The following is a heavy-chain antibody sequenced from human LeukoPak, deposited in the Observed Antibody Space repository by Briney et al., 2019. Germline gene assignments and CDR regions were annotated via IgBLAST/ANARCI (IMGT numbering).Heavy chain of an antibody. V-gene: IGHV1-69*13. CDR3: ARWGYCSSTSCYARDNWFDP. D-gene: IGHD2-2*01. Sequence: GASVKVSCKASGYTFTSYAISWVRQAPGQGLEWMGGIIPIFGTANYAQKFQGRVTITADESTSTAYMELSSLRSEDTAVYYCARWGYCSSTSCYARDNWFDPWGQGTLVTVSS. J-gene: IGHJ5*02. CDR2: IIPIFGTA. CDR1: GYTFTSYA.